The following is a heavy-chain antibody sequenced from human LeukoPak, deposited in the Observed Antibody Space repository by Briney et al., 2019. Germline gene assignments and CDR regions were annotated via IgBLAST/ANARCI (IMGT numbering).Heavy chain of an antibody. CDR2: TYYRSKWHY. Sequence: SQTLSLTCAISGDSVSSKSSVWNWIRQSPSRGLEWLGRTYYRSKWHYGYTVSLKSRISIIPDTSKNQFSLQLNSVTPEDTAVYYCATIAVTGYDAFDIWGQGTMVTVSS. CDR3: ATIAVTGYDAFDI. J-gene: IGHJ3*02. D-gene: IGHD6-19*01. CDR1: GDSVSSKSSV. V-gene: IGHV6-1*01.